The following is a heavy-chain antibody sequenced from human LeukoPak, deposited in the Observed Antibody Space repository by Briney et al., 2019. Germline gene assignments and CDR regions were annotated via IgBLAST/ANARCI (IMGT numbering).Heavy chain of an antibody. V-gene: IGHV3-33*01. J-gene: IGHJ4*02. CDR1: GFTFSSYG. CDR3: ARDSNYDTSGHYY. CDR2: IWYDGSNK. D-gene: IGHD3-22*01. Sequence: GRPLRLSCAASGFTFSSYGMHWVRQAPGKGLEWVAVIWYDGSNKYYADSVKGRFTISRDNSKNTLYLQMNSLRAEDTAVYYCARDSNYDTSGHYYWGQGTLVTVSS.